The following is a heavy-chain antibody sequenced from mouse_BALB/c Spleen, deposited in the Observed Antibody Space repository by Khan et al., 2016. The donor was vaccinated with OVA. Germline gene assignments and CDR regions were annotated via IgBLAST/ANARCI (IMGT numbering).Heavy chain of an antibody. V-gene: IGHV1-5*01. D-gene: IGHD4-1*01. Sequence: EVQLVESGTVLARPGASVKMSCKASGYTFTRSWMHWVKQRPGQGLEWIGAIYPGNSDTNHNEKFKGKAKLTAVTSTSTAYMELSSLTNEDSAVYYCTRRNWDVAWFAYWGQGTLVTVSA. J-gene: IGHJ3*01. CDR2: IYPGNSDT. CDR3: TRRNWDVAWFAY. CDR1: GYTFTRSW.